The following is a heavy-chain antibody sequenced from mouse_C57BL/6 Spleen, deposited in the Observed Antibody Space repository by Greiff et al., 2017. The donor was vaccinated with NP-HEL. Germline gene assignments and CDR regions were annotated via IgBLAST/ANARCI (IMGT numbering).Heavy chain of an antibody. Sequence: QVQLKQPGAELVRPGTSVKLSCKASGYTFTSYWMHWVKQRPGQGLEWIGVIDPSDSYTNYNQKFKGKATLTVDTSSSTAYMQLSSLTSEDSAVYYCAREYYGPDYFDDWGQGTTLTVSS. V-gene: IGHV1-59*01. CDR3: AREYYGPDYFDD. D-gene: IGHD1-1*01. CDR2: IDPSDSYT. J-gene: IGHJ2*01. CDR1: GYTFTSYW.